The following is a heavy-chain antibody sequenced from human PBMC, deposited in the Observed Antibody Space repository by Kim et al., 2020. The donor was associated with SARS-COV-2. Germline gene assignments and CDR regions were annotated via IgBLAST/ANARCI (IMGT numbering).Heavy chain of an antibody. D-gene: IGHD2-2*02. V-gene: IGHV4-34*01. CDR1: GGSLSGYY. Sequence: SETLSLTCAVYGGSLSGYYLSWIRQPPGKGLEWIGEINHSGSTNYNPSLKSRVTISVDTSKNQFSLKLSSVSAADTAVYYCARGRAGVVPAPILGIGPHYYYYGLDVWGQGPTVTVSS. CDR2: INHSGST. J-gene: IGHJ6*02. CDR3: ARGRAGVVPAPILGIGPHYYYYGLDV.